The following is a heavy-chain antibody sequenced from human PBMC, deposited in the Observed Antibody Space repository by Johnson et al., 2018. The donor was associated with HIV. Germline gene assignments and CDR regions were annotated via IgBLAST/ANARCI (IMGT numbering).Heavy chain of an antibody. D-gene: IGHD5-24*01. CDR1: GFTFSDYY. J-gene: IGHJ3*02. V-gene: IGHV3-11*04. CDR2: ISSSGSTI. CDR3: ARVGRGEMATAPLDAFDI. Sequence: QVQLVESGGGLVKPGGSLRLSCAASGFTFSDYYMSWIRQAPGKGLAWVSYISSSGSTIYYADSVKGRFTISRDNAKNSRYLQMNSLRAEDTAVYYCARVGRGEMATAPLDAFDIWGQGTMVTVSS.